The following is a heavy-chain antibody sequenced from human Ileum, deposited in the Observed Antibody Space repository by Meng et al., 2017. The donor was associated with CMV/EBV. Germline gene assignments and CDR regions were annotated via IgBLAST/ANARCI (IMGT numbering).Heavy chain of an antibody. J-gene: IGHJ5*02. CDR3: VKVVVGSGTNWFDP. CDR1: GFRFSDYA. V-gene: IGHV3-30*02. CDR2: IRYDGSHT. D-gene: IGHD3-10*01. Sequence: GESLKISCAASGFRFSDYAMHWVRQAPDKGLEWVAFIRYDGSHTLYADSVKGRFTISRDNSKNTLNLQMNSLRPEDTAVYYCVKVVVGSGTNWFDPWGQGTLVTGAS.